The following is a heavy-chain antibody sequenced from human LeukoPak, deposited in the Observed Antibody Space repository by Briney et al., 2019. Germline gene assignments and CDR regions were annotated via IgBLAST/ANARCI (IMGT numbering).Heavy chain of an antibody. CDR1: GDSISNYY. CDR2: IYSSGST. CDR3: ARPMTYYYYGMDV. V-gene: IGHV4-4*07. J-gene: IGHJ6*02. Sequence: PSETLSLTCTVSGDSISNYYWNWIRQPAGKGLEWIGRIYSSGSTNYNPSLKSRVTMSVDMSKKQFSLKLSSVTAADTAVYYCARPMTYYYYGMDVWGQGTTVTVSS. D-gene: IGHD2-21*02.